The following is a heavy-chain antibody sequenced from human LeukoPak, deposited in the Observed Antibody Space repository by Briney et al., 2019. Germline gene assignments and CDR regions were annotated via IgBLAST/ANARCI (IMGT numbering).Heavy chain of an antibody. J-gene: IGHJ4*02. CDR1: GGSISSYY. V-gene: IGHV4-59*08. CDR3: ARAGGIAAAGRYEFDY. D-gene: IGHD6-13*01. Sequence: PSETLSLTCTVSGGSISSYYWSWIRQPPGKGLEWIGYIYYSGSTNYNPSLKCRVTISVDTSKNQFSLKLSSVTAADTAVYYCARAGGIAAAGRYEFDYGGQGTLVTVSS. CDR2: IYYSGST.